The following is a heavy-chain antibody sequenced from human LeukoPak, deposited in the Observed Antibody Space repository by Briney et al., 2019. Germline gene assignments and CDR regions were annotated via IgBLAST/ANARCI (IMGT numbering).Heavy chain of an antibody. CDR2: INPSGGST. CDR3: ARDFETGGPIDY. CDR1: GYTFTTYY. V-gene: IGHV1-46*01. J-gene: IGHJ4*02. D-gene: IGHD3-9*01. Sequence: ASEKVSCKASGYTFTTYYMHWVRQAPGQGLELMGIINPSGGSTTYAQNFQGRVTMTRDTSTSAVYMELSSLRSEDTAVYYCARDFETGGPIDYWGQGTLVTVFS.